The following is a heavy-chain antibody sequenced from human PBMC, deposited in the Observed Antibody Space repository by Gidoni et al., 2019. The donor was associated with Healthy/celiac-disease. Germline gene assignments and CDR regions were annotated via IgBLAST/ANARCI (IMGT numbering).Heavy chain of an antibody. D-gene: IGHD6-19*01. CDR2: IRSKAYGGTT. J-gene: IGHJ3*02. CDR1: GSTLGDYA. CDR3: AVDANPDAFDI. Sequence: EVQLVESGGGLVQPGRSLRLPCTASGSTLGDYAMSWFRQAPGKGLEWVGFIRSKAYGGTTEYAASVKGRFTISRDDSKSIAYLRMNSLKTEDTAVYYCAVDANPDAFDIWGQGTMVTVSS. V-gene: IGHV3-49*03.